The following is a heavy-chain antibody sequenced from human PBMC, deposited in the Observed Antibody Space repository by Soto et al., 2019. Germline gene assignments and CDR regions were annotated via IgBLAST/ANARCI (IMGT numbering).Heavy chain of an antibody. V-gene: IGHV4-39*01. CDR1: SGTISSRSHY. J-gene: IGHJ6*02. CDR3: ARQGRNTRIVIIKHYATDF. CDR2: IDDSGST. D-gene: IGHD1-1*01. Sequence: SETLSLTCTVSSGTISSRSHYWAWIRQPPGKGLEWIGVIDDSGSTHYSESLKSRVTISVDTSKNQFPLKVSSVTATDTAVYYCARQGRNTRIVIIKHYATDFWGQGTAVTVSS.